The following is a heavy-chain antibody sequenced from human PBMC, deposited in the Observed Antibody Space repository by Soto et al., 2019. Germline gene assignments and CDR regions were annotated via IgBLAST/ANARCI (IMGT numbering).Heavy chain of an antibody. CDR1: GGSITNSNW. CDR3: ARGPPIEGNTTPLDS. V-gene: IGHV4-4*02. CDR2: IYHAGST. Sequence: QVQLQESGPRLVKPSGTLSLTCTVSGGSITNSNWWSWVRLPPAKGLEWIGDIYHAGSTKYNPSLERRVTISVDTSNNQFALTLTSVTAADTAVYFCARGPPIEGNTTPLDSWGQGTLVTVSS. D-gene: IGHD1-26*01. J-gene: IGHJ4*02.